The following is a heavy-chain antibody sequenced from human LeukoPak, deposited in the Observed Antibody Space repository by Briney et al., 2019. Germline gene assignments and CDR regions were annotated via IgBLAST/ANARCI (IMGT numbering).Heavy chain of an antibody. J-gene: IGHJ4*02. V-gene: IGHV3-15*01. CDR1: GFTFSNAW. CDR3: TTRPDILTGYYGSHFDY. CDR2: IKSKTDGGTT. Sequence: GGSLRLSCAASGFTFSNAWMSWVRQAPGKGLEWVGRIKSKTDGGTTDYAAPVKGRFTISRDDSKNTLYLQMNSLKTEDTAVYYCTTRPDILTGYYGSHFDYWGQGTLVTVSS. D-gene: IGHD3-9*01.